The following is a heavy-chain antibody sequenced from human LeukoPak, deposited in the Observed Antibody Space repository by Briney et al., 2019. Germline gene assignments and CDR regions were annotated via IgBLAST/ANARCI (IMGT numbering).Heavy chain of an antibody. V-gene: IGHV1-69*05. CDR2: IIPIFGTA. D-gene: IGHD2-21*01. Sequence: SVKVSCKASGYTFTSYGISWVRQAPGQGLEWMGGIIPIFGTANYAQKFQGRVTITTDESTSTAYMELSSLRSEDTAVYYCARGRVYCGGDCADAFDIWGQGTMVTVSS. J-gene: IGHJ3*02. CDR1: GYTFTSYG. CDR3: ARGRVYCGGDCADAFDI.